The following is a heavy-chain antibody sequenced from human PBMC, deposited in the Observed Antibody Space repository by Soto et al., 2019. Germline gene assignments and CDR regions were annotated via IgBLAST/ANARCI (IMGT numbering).Heavy chain of an antibody. Sequence: QVQLQESGPGLVKPSGTLSLTCAGSSGSISSSNWWSGIRQPPAKGLEWIGESYHSGSTNYNPSLKSRVTISVDKSKNQFSLKLSSVTAADTAVYYCARYQDSSGWSSCDYWGQGTLVTVSA. D-gene: IGHD6-19*01. CDR3: ARYQDSSGWSSCDY. CDR2: SYHSGST. V-gene: IGHV4-4*02. CDR1: SGSISSSNW. J-gene: IGHJ4*02.